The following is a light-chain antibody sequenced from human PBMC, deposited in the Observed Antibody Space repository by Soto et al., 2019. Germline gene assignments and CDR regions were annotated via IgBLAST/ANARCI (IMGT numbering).Light chain of an antibody. CDR2: GAS. CDR1: QSVSSN. Sequence: GLTQSPATLYFSPGDRAPLSCMASQSVSSNLAWYQQKPGQAPRLLVYGASSRATGIPDRFSGFGSGTDFTLTISRLEPEDFAVYFCQQYGSSPITFGQGARLEV. J-gene: IGKJ5*01. CDR3: QQYGSSPIT. V-gene: IGKV3-20*01.